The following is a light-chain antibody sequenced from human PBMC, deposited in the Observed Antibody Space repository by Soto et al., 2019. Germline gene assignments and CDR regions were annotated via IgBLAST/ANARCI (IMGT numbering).Light chain of an antibody. Sequence: MTQSPSSLSASVGDRVTITCRASLPISNYMDWYLQKPGQSPQLLIYFGSYRASGVPDRFSGSGSGTNFTLRISRVETDDFGIYYCMQALQVPITFGQGRLLEIK. V-gene: IGKV2-28*01. J-gene: IGKJ5*01. CDR3: MQALQVPIT. CDR1: LPISNY. CDR2: FGS.